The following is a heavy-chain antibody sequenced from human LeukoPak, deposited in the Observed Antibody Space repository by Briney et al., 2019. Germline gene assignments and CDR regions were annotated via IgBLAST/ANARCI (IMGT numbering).Heavy chain of an antibody. Sequence: SETLSLTCTVSGGSISSYYWSWIRQPPGKGLEWIGYIYYSGSTNYNPSLKSRVTISVDTSKNQFSLKLSSVTAADTAVYYCAREGGPQSLRGTFDPWGQGTLVTVSS. V-gene: IGHV4-59*12. J-gene: IGHJ5*02. CDR1: GGSISSYY. CDR2: IYYSGST. CDR3: AREGGPQSLRGTFDP. D-gene: IGHD1-1*01.